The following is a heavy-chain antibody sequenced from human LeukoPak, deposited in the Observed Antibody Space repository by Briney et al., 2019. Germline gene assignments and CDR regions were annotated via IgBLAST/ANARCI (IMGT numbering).Heavy chain of an antibody. Sequence: GRSLRLSCAASGFTFSSYGMHWVRQAPGKGLEWVAVISYDGSNKYYADSVKGRFTISRDNSKNTLYLQMNSLRAEDTAVYYCARVGVRGYYYGMDVWGQGTTVTVSS. CDR1: GFTFSSYG. J-gene: IGHJ6*02. V-gene: IGHV3-30*03. D-gene: IGHD3-10*01. CDR2: ISYDGSNK. CDR3: ARVGVRGYYYGMDV.